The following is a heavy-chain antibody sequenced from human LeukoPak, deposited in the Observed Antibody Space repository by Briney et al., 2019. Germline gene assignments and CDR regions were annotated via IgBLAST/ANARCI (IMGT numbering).Heavy chain of an antibody. CDR1: GGSLNSFY. Sequence: KPAETVTLICAVSGGSLNSFYGSWIRQSPGKGLEWIGEVNHRGNTNYNPSLKGRVTMSVDTSKNQLSLKLTSVTAADTAVYYCALRGYWGQGTLVTVSS. V-gene: IGHV4-34*01. CDR2: VNHRGNT. J-gene: IGHJ4*02. CDR3: ALRGY. D-gene: IGHD3-22*01.